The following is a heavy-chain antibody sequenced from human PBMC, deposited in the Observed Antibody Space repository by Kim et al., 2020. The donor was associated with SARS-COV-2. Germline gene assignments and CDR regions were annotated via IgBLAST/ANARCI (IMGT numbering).Heavy chain of an antibody. D-gene: IGHD6-13*01. CDR3: TRVRFSGGWYRGDYFDS. CDR2: INSDGSAT. J-gene: IGHJ4*02. CDR1: GFTFSRHW. Sequence: GGSLRLSCAASGFTFSRHWMHWVRQAPGKGLVWVSRINSDGSATNYADSVKGRFTISRDNAKNTLYLQMDSLRVEDTAVYYCTRVRFSGGWYRGDYFDSWGEGTLVRGSA. V-gene: IGHV3-74*01.